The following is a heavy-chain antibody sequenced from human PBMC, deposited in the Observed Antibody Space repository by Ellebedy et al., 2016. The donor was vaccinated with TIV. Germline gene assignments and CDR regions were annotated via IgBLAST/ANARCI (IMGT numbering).Heavy chain of an antibody. CDR2: INPSGGST. Sequence: AASVKVSCKASGYTFTSYSMHWVRQAPGQGLEWMGIINPSGGSTSYAQKFQGRVTMTRDTSTSTVYMELSSLRSEETAVYYCARDSDGFVVVVGATPEGDYWGQGTLVTVSS. V-gene: IGHV1-46*01. J-gene: IGHJ4*02. CDR1: GYTFTSYS. CDR3: ARDSDGFVVVVGATPEGDY. D-gene: IGHD2-15*01.